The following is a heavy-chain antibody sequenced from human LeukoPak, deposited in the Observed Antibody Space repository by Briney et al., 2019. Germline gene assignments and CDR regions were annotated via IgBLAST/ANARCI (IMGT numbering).Heavy chain of an antibody. D-gene: IGHD6-25*01. CDR1: GFTFDDYG. V-gene: IGHV4-59*01. CDR2: IYYSGST. CDR3: ARVGGSDYFDY. Sequence: GSLRLSCAASGFTFDDYGMSWIRQPPGKGLEWIGYIYYSGSTNYNPSLKSRVTISVDTSKNQFSLKLSSVTAADTAVYYCARVGGSDYFDYWGQGTLVTVSS. J-gene: IGHJ4*02.